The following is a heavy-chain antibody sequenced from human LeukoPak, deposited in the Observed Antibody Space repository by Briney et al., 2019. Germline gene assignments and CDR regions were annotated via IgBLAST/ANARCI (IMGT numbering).Heavy chain of an antibody. CDR1: EFTFSNAW. D-gene: IGHD5-18*01. V-gene: IGHV3-15*01. CDR2: IKSKTDGGTT. Sequence: PGGSLRPSCSASEFTFSNAWMSWVRQAPGKGLEWVGRIKSKTDGGTTDYAAPVKGRFTISRDDSKNTLYLQMNSLKTEDTAVYYCTTTWRIQLWLIWGQGTLVTVSS. CDR3: TTTWRIQLWLI. J-gene: IGHJ4*02.